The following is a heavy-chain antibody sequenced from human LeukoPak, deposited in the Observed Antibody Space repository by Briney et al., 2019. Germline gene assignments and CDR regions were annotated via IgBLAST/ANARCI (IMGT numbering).Heavy chain of an antibody. J-gene: IGHJ4*02. CDR2: ISWSSGSI. CDR1: VFIFNNYS. CDR3: AKDNRRHYTSGPNPDSLH. V-gene: IGHV3-9*01. Sequence: SGGSLRLSCAGSVFIFNNYSMHWVRQPPWKGLEWVSGISWSSGSIDYADSVKGRFTISRDNAKNSLYLQMNSLRIEDTAFYYCAKDNRRHYTSGPNPDSLHWGQGALVTVSS. D-gene: IGHD6-19*01.